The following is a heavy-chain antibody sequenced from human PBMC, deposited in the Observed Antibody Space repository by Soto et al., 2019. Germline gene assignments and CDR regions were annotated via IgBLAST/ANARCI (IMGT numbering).Heavy chain of an antibody. J-gene: IGHJ3*02. CDR2: ISSNGGST. CDR3: ASGSDYGHAFDI. Sequence: EVQLVESGGGLVQPGGSLRLSCAASGFTFSSYAMYWVRQAPGKGLEYVSAISSNGGSTYYANSVKGRFTISRDNSKNTLYLQMGSLRAEDMAVYYCASGSDYGHAFDIWGQETKVTFSS. D-gene: IGHD4-17*01. V-gene: IGHV3-64*01. CDR1: GFTFSSYA.